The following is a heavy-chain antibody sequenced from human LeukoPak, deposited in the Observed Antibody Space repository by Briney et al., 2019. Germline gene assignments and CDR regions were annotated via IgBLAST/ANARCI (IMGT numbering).Heavy chain of an antibody. J-gene: IGHJ4*02. CDR1: GFTFSTYW. CDR2: IKQDGSEK. D-gene: IGHD1-26*01. CDR3: TRDFRGSLGY. Sequence: GGSLRLSCAASGFTFSTYWMSRVRRAPGKGLEWVANIKQDGSEKYYVDSVKGRFSISRDNAKNSLYLQLNSLRAEDTAVYYCTRDFRGSLGYWGQGTLVTVSS. V-gene: IGHV3-7*01.